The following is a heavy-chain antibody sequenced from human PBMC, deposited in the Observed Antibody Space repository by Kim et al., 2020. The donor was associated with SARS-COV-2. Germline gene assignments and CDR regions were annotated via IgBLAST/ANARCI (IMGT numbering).Heavy chain of an antibody. D-gene: IGHD6-13*01. CDR1: GFTFSSYG. CDR2: ISYDGSNK. Sequence: GGSLRLSCAASGFTFSSYGMHWVRQAPGKGLEWVAVISYDGSNKYYADSVKGRFTISRDNSKNTLYLEMNSLRAEDTAVYYCARDSSSWLKRNWFDPWRQGTLVTVSS. V-gene: IGHV3-30*19. J-gene: IGHJ5*02. CDR3: ARDSSSWLKRNWFDP.